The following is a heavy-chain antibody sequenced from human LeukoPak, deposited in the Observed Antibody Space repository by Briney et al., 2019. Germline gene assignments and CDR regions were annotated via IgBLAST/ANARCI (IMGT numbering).Heavy chain of an antibody. CDR3: ARDPTTSQGSDAFDI. V-gene: IGHV3-7*01. Sequence: GGSLRLSCAASRFTFSNYWMGWVRQAPGKGLEWVANIKPDGNEQYYLDSVKGRFTISRDNAKNSLSLQMSSLRAEDTAVYYCARDPTTSQGSDAFDIWGQGTRVTVSS. J-gene: IGHJ3*02. CDR2: IKPDGNEQ. CDR1: RFTFSNYW. D-gene: IGHD1-1*01.